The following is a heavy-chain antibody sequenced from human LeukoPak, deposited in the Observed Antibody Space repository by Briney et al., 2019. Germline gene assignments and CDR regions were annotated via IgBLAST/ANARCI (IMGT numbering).Heavy chain of an antibody. CDR2: ISGMGGST. J-gene: IGHJ6*03. CDR3: AKSRTFYYYLMEV. Sequence: VGSLRLSCAASGVTFSNYAMSWVRQAPGEGLEWVSAISGMGGSTYYADSVKGRFTISRDNSKNTLYLHMNSIRAEDTAFYYCAKSRTFYYYLMEVSGRGTKVTISS. D-gene: IGHD1-14*01. V-gene: IGHV3-23*01. CDR1: GVTFSNYA.